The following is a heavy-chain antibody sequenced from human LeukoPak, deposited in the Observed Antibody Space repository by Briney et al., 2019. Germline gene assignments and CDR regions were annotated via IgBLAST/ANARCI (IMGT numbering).Heavy chain of an antibody. J-gene: IGHJ4*02. CDR1: GYTFTGYY. D-gene: IGHD5-12*01. CDR2: INPNSGGT. CDR3: ARSTLREVGYFDY. V-gene: IGHV1-2*02. Sequence: ASVKVSCKASGYTFTGYYMHSVRQAPGQGLEWMGWINPNSGGTNYAQKFQGRVTMTRDTSISTAYMELSRLRSDDTAVYYCARSTLREVGYFDYWGQGTLVTVSS.